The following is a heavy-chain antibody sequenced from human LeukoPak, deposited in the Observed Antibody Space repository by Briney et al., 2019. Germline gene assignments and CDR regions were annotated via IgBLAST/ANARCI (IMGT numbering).Heavy chain of an antibody. J-gene: IGHJ6*02. CDR3: ARGGYCSSTSCYTTLLYYYYGMDV. V-gene: IGHV7-4-1*02. CDR1: GYTFTSYA. CDR2: INTNTGNP. D-gene: IGHD2-2*02. Sequence: ASVKVSCKASGYTFTSYAMNWVRQAPGQGLEWMGWINTNTGNPTYAQGFTGRFVFSLDTSVSTAYLQISSLKAEDTAVYYCARGGYCSSTSCYTTLLYYYYGMDVWGQGTTVTVSS.